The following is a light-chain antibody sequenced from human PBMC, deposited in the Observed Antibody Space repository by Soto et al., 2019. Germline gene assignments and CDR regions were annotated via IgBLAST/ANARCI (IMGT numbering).Light chain of an antibody. CDR3: QTWGTGIRV. CDR1: SGHSSYA. V-gene: IGLV4-69*01. J-gene: IGLJ2*01. Sequence: QSVLTQSPSASASLGASGKLTCTLSSGHSSYAIAWHQQQPEKGPRYLMKLNSDGSHSKGDGIPDRFSGSSSGAERYLTISSLQSEDEADYYCQTWGTGIRVFGGGTKLTFL. CDR2: LNSDGSH.